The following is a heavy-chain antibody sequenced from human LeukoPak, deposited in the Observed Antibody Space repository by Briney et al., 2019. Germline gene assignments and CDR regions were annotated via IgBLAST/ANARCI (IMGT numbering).Heavy chain of an antibody. CDR2: IYYSGST. CDR1: GGSISSYY. Sequence: SETLSLTCTVSGGSISSYYWSWIRQPPGKGLEWIGYIYYSGSTNYNPSLKSRVTISVDTSKNQFSLKLSSVTAADTAVYYCASLRGYYDFEYWGQGTLVTVSS. D-gene: IGHD3-3*01. CDR3: ASLRGYYDFEY. J-gene: IGHJ4*02. V-gene: IGHV4-59*08.